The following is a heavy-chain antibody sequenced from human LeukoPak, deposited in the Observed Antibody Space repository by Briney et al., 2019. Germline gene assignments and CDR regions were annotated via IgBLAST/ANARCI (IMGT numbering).Heavy chain of an antibody. CDR3: ARVYDFWSGYPQSYYYYGMDV. V-gene: IGHV3-74*01. D-gene: IGHD3-3*01. CDR2: INSDGSST. CDR1: GFTFSSYW. Sequence: GGSLRLSCAASGFTFSSYWMHWVRQAPGKGPVWVSRINSDGSSTSYADSVKGRFTISRDNAKNTLYLQMNSLRAEDTAVYYCARVYDFWSGYPQSYYYYGMDVWGQGTTVTVSS. J-gene: IGHJ6*02.